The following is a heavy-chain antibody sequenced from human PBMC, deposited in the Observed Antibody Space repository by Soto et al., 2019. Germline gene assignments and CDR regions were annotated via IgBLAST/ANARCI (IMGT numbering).Heavy chain of an antibody. Sequence: EVQLLESGGYLVPPGGSLILSCAASGFMFTTYSMVWVRQAPGRGPEWCSGISHGGTTYYADSVKGRFTISRDNSWNTVYLQRANLRGEDTALYYCAKELRHDGGWDFDSWGQGTLVTVSS. CDR2: ISHGGTT. J-gene: IGHJ4*02. V-gene: IGHV3-23*01. CDR3: AKELRHDGGWDFDS. CDR1: GFMFTTYS. D-gene: IGHD6-19*01.